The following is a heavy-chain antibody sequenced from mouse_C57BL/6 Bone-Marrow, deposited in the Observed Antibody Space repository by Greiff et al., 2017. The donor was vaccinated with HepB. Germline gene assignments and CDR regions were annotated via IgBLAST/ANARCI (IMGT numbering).Heavy chain of an antibody. V-gene: IGHV1-64*01. D-gene: IGHD1-1*01. J-gene: IGHJ2*01. CDR2: IHPNSGST. Sequence: VQLQQPGAELVKPGASVKLSCKASGYTFTSYWMHWVKQRPGQGLEWIGMIHPNSGSTNYNEKFKSKATLTVDKSSSTAYMQLSSLTSEDSAVYYCARGGTVVATLYYFDYWGQGTTLTVSS. CDR1: GYTFTSYW. CDR3: ARGGTVVATLYYFDY.